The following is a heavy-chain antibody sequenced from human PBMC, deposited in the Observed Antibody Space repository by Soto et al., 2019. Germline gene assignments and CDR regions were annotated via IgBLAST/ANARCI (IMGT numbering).Heavy chain of an antibody. CDR3: ARDTGPGGVGSNWFDP. J-gene: IGHJ5*02. CDR2: IYYSGST. D-gene: IGHD3-16*01. V-gene: IGHV4-59*01. CDR1: GGSISSYY. Sequence: TSETLSLTCTVSGGSISSYYWSWIRQPPGKGLEWIGYIYYSGSTNYNPSLKSRVTISVDTSKNQFSLKLSSVTAADTAVYYCARDTGPGGVGSNWFDPWGQGTLVTVSS.